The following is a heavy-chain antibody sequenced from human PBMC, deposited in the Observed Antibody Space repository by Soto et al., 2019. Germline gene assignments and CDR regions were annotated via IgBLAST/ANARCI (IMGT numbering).Heavy chain of an antibody. V-gene: IGHV4-34*01. D-gene: IGHD2-15*01. J-gene: IGHJ4*02. CDR1: GGSFSGYY. CDR2: INHSGST. CDR3: ARGLKFNCCGGSCSYYFDY. Sequence: QVQLQQWGAGLLKPSETLSLTCAVYGGSFSGYYWSWIRQPPGKGLEWIGEINHSGSTNYNPSLKSRVTISVDTSKNQFSLKLSSVAAADTAVYYCARGLKFNCCGGSCSYYFDYWGQGTLVTVSS.